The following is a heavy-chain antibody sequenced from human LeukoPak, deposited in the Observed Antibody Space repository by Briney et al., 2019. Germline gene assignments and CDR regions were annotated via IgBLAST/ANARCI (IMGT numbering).Heavy chain of an antibody. V-gene: IGHV4-4*07. CDR1: GGSISSYY. CDR2: IYTSGST. Sequence: SETLSLTCTVSGGSISSYYWSWIRQPAGKELDWIGRIYTSGSTNYNPSLKSRVTMSVDTSKNQFSLKLSSVTAADTAVYYCARSMVRGVIMWYYFDYWGQGTLVTVSS. D-gene: IGHD3-10*01. J-gene: IGHJ4*02. CDR3: ARSMVRGVIMWYYFDY.